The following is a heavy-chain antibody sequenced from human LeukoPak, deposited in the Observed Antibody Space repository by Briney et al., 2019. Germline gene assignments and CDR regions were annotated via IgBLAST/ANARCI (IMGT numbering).Heavy chain of an antibody. CDR1: GFTFSNYA. D-gene: IGHD4-17*01. J-gene: IGHJ4*02. CDR3: AKNYGTSRPFYDY. Sequence: GGSLRLSCAASGFTFSNYAMTWVRQAPGKGLQWVSAISGEGIYTYYIGSVKGRFTTSRDNSKNTLFLQMNSLRADDTAVYYCAKNYGTSRPFYDYWGQGIVVTVSS. CDR2: ISGEGIYT. V-gene: IGHV3-23*01.